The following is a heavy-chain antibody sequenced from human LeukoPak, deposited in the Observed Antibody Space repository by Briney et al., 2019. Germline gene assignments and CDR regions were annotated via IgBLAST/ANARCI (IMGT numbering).Heavy chain of an antibody. J-gene: IGHJ4*02. CDR2: IYYSGST. Sequence: ASETLSLTCTVSGGSLSSYYWSWIRQPPGKGLEWIGYIYYSGSTNYNPSFKSRVTISIDTSKNQFSLKLSSVTAADTAVYYCARHGYIPALDYWGQGTLVTVSS. D-gene: IGHD2-2*02. V-gene: IGHV4-59*08. CDR1: GGSLSSYY. CDR3: ARHGYIPALDY.